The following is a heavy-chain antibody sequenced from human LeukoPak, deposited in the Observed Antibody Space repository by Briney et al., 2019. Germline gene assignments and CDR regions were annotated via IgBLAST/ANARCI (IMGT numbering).Heavy chain of an antibody. Sequence: GGSLRLSCTASGFTFDDYAMHWVRQAPGKGLEWVSGISWNSGSIGYADSVKGRFTISRDNAENSLYLQMNSLRAEDMALYYCAKAVTIGRLDLDYWGQRTLVTVSS. CDR3: AKAVTIGRLDLDY. V-gene: IGHV3-9*03. J-gene: IGHJ4*02. CDR2: ISWNSGSI. D-gene: IGHD4-17*01. CDR1: GFTFDDYA.